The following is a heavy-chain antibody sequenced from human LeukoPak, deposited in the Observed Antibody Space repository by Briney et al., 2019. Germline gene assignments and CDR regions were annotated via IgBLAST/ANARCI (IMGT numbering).Heavy chain of an antibody. CDR1: GYTFTSYG. D-gene: IGHD1-26*01. J-gene: IGHJ4*02. CDR2: ISAYNGNT. Sequence: ASVKVSCKASGYTFTSYGISWVRQAPGQGLEWMGWISAYNGNTNYAQRLQGRVTMTTDTSTSTAYMELRSLRSDDTAVYYCARDGHSLRVGAVNYFDYWGQGTLVTVSS. CDR3: ARDGHSLRVGAVNYFDY. V-gene: IGHV1-18*01.